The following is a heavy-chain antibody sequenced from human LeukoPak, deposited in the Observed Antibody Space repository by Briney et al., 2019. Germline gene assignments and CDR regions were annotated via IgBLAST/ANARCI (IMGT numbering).Heavy chain of an antibody. D-gene: IGHD3-22*01. J-gene: IGHJ4*02. V-gene: IGHV4-34*01. CDR2: INHSGST. CDR1: GGSFSGYY. Sequence: SETLSLTCAVYGGSFSGYYWSWIRQPPGKGLEWIGEINHSGSTNYNPSLKSRVTISVDTSKNQFSLKLSSVTAADTAVYYCARTPTPSFTMIVVGAYFGYWGQGTLVTVSS. CDR3: ARTPTPSFTMIVVGAYFGY.